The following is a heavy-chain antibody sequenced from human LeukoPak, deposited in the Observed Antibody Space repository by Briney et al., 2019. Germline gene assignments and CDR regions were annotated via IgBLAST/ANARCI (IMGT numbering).Heavy chain of an antibody. D-gene: IGHD3-10*01. Sequence: GASVKVSCKTSGYTFTDYGMHWVRQAPGQRLEWMAWIHAGNGDAKYSQKFQGRVTITRDTSASTAYMELSSLRSGDTGVYCCARVPLHDRNDYYYPHWGQGTVVTVSS. J-gene: IGHJ1*01. CDR2: IHAGNGDA. V-gene: IGHV1-3*01. CDR1: GYTFTDYG. CDR3: ARVPLHDRNDYYYPH.